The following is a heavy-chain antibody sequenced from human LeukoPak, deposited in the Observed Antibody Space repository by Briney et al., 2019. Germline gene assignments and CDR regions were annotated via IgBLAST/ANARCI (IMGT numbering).Heavy chain of an antibody. D-gene: IGHD7-27*01. V-gene: IGHV3-15*07. CDR1: GLIFSDAW. CDR2: IKSKVDGGTV. CDR3: TKDPPLTGGVYSAY. Sequence: GGSLRLSCVASGLIFSDAWMNWVRQAPGKGLEWVGRIKSKVDGGTVDYAAPVKGRFAISRDDSKSTLYLQLNSLKTEDSAVYYCTKDPPLTGGVYSAYWGQGTLVTVSS. J-gene: IGHJ4*02.